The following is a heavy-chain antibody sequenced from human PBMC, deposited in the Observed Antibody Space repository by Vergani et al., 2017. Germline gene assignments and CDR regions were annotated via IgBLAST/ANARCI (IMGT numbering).Heavy chain of an antibody. CDR3: ASQYGSGSYSVAAFWFDP. V-gene: IGHV4-39*01. D-gene: IGHD3-10*01. Sequence: QLQLQESGPGLVKPSETLSLTCTVSGGSISSSSYYWGWIRQPPGKGLEWIGSIYYSGSTYYNPSLKSRVTISVDTSKKQFYLKLSSVTAADTAVYYWASQYGSGSYSVAAFWFDPWGQGTLVTVSS. CDR2: IYYSGST. J-gene: IGHJ5*02. CDR1: GGSISSSSYY.